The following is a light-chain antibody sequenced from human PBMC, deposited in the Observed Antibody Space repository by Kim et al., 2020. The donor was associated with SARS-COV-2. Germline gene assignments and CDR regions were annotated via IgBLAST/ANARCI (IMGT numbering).Light chain of an antibody. CDR3: AAWDDGLTGVA. CDR1: NSNQGSNY. V-gene: IGLV1-47*01. CDR2: RNS. Sequence: GQGVTIYCSESNSNQGSNYVYWYQQLPGTAPKLLIYRNSQRPSGFPYRFAGSKSGTSASLAISGLRSGDGADYYCAAWDDGLTGVAFGGGTQLTVL. J-gene: IGLJ2*01.